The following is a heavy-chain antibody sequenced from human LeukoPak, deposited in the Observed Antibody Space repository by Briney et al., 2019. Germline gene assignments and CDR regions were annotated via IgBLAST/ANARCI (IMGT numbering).Heavy chain of an antibody. CDR1: GGSISRGGYY. J-gene: IGHJ4*02. Sequence: MSSETLSLTCTVSGGSISRGGYYWSWIRQHPGKGLEWIGCIPYSGIAYYNPSLKSRVIVSVDTSRNQFSLDLSSVTAADTALYYCARVLYDYFFDFWGQGTLVTVSS. CDR3: ARVLYDYFFDF. CDR2: IPYSGIA. D-gene: IGHD2/OR15-2a*01. V-gene: IGHV4-31*03.